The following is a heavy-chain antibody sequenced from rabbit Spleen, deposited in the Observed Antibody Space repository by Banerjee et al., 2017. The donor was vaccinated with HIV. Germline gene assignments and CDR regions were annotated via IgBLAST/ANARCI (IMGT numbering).Heavy chain of an antibody. CDR3: AKMRYGTYRYFDL. D-gene: IGHD5-1*01. Sequence: QEQLEESGGDLVKPEGSLTLTCTASGFSFSSGYWICWVRQAPGKGLEWIGCIYAGSSGTTYYASWTKGRFTISKTSSTTVTLQMTNLTAPATATDFCAKMRYGTYRYFDLWGPGTLVTVS. V-gene: IGHV1S45*01. CDR1: GFSFSSGYW. J-gene: IGHJ4*01. CDR2: IYAGSSGTT.